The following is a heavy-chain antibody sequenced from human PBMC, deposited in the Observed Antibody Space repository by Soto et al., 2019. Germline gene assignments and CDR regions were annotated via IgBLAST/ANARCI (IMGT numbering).Heavy chain of an antibody. Sequence: GGSLRLSCAASGFAFSDYPMSWVRQAPGKGLEWVSAIGGSGSRTFYADSVKGRFTISRDNSKNTVYLQMNSLRTEDAAVYYCARDLSYIPAYWGQGTPVTVSS. CDR3: ARDLSYIPAY. CDR1: GFAFSDYP. D-gene: IGHD2-2*02. V-gene: IGHV3-23*01. J-gene: IGHJ4*02. CDR2: IGGSGSRT.